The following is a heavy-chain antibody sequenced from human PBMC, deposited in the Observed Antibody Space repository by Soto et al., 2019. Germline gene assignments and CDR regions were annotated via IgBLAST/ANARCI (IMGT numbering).Heavy chain of an antibody. CDR1: GGSISSSGYY. J-gene: IGHJ4*02. CDR3: ARDKLPVVVVAATRYSRPYYIDY. CDR2: IYYSGST. Sequence: QLQLQESGPGLVKPSETLSLTCTVSGGSISSSGYYWGWIRQPPGKELEWIGSIYYSGSTYYNPSLKSRVPISVDTSNNQFSLKLSSVTAADTAVYYCARDKLPVVVVAATRYSRPYYIDYWGQGTLVTVSS. V-gene: IGHV4-39*02. D-gene: IGHD2-15*01.